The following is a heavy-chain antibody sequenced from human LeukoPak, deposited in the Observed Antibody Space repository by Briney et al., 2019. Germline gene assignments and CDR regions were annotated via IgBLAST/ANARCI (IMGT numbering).Heavy chain of an antibody. CDR3: ARSGYSSGWPLDYYYMDV. D-gene: IGHD6-19*01. Sequence: SGTLSLTCAVSGGSISSSNWWSWVRPPPGKGLEWIGEIYHSGSTNYNPSLKSRVTISVDKSKNQFSLKLSSVTAADTAVYYCARSGYSSGWPLDYYYMDVWGKGTTVTISS. J-gene: IGHJ6*03. CDR2: IYHSGST. V-gene: IGHV4-4*02. CDR1: GGSISSSNW.